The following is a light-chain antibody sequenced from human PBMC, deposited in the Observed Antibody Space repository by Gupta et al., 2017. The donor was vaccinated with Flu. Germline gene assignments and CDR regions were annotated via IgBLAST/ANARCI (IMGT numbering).Light chain of an antibody. CDR1: SLSQQY. V-gene: IGLV3-25*02. Sequence: SSPLTQPPSVSESPGQTARITCSGHSLSQQYVYWYQQRPGQAPVLLIYKDSERPSGIPERVSGSSSGTTATLTISGVQAEDEADYYCQSADSSAHSVVFGGGTKLTVL. CDR3: QSADSSAHSVV. J-gene: IGLJ2*01. CDR2: KDS.